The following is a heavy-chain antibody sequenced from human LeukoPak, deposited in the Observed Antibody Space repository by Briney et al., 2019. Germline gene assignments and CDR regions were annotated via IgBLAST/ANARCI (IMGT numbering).Heavy chain of an antibody. V-gene: IGHV1-69*13. CDR1: GGTFSSYA. CDR2: IIPIFGTA. J-gene: IGHJ4*02. CDR3: ASRDRWLQLSYFDY. Sequence: GASVKVSCKASGGTFSSYAISWVRQAPGQGLEWMGGIIPIFGTANYAQKFQGRVTITADESTSTAYVELSSLRSEDTAVYYCASRDRWLQLSYFDYWGQGTLVTVSS. D-gene: IGHD5-24*01.